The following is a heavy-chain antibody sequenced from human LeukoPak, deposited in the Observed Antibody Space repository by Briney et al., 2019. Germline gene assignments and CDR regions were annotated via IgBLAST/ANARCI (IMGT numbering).Heavy chain of an antibody. CDR3: ARDGYEYSYGGVDY. Sequence: PGRSLRLSCAASGFTFSSYAMHWVRQAPGKGLEWVAVISYDGSNKYYADSVKGRFTISRDNSKNTLYLQMNSLRAEDTAVYYCARDGYEYSYGGVDYWGQGTLVTVSS. J-gene: IGHJ4*02. D-gene: IGHD5-18*01. CDR2: ISYDGSNK. CDR1: GFTFSSYA. V-gene: IGHV3-30-3*01.